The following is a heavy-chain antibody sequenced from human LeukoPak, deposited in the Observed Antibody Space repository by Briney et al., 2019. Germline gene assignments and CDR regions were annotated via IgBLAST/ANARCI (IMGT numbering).Heavy chain of an antibody. CDR1: GGTFSSYA. D-gene: IGHD3-10*01. CDR2: IIPIFGTA. Sequence: SVKVSCKASGGTFSSYAISWVRQAPGQGLEWMGGIIPIFGTANYAQKFQGRVTITTDESTSTAYMELSGLRSEDTAVYYCARAGERYYGSGSYPVYYYYYMDVWGKGTTVTVSS. CDR3: ARAGERYYGSGSYPVYYYYYMDV. J-gene: IGHJ6*03. V-gene: IGHV1-69*05.